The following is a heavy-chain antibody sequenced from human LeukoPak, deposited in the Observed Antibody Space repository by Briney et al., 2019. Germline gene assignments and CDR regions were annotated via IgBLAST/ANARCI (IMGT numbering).Heavy chain of an antibody. Sequence: SETLSLTCTVSGGSISSYYWSWIRQPPGKGLEWIGYIYYSGSTNYNPSLESRVTISVDTSKNQFSLKLSSVTAADTAVYYCARVRSSGWGKNFDYWGQGTLVTVSS. CDR1: GGSISSYY. CDR3: ARVRSSGWGKNFDY. J-gene: IGHJ4*02. D-gene: IGHD6-19*01. V-gene: IGHV4-59*01. CDR2: IYYSGST.